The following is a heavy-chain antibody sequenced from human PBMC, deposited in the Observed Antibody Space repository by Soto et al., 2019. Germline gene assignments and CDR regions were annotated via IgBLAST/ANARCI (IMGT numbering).Heavy chain of an antibody. CDR1: GFTFSDYA. CDR2: VSHDGRNT. Sequence: GGSLRLSCAASGFTFSDYAMHWVRQAPGKGLEGVAVVSHDGRNTHYADSVKGGFTISRDSSKNTVPLEMTSLRADDTAVYYCAKGGRQWLVTSDFNYWGQGALVTFSS. J-gene: IGHJ4*02. D-gene: IGHD6-19*01. CDR3: AKGGRQWLVTSDFNY. V-gene: IGHV3-30*18.